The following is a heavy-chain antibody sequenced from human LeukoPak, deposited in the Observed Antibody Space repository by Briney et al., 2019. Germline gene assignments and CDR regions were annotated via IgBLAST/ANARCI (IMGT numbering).Heavy chain of an antibody. J-gene: IGHJ4*02. Sequence: TGGSLRLSCAASGFTFSIYAMHWVRQAPGKGLEYVSAISSNGGSTYYANSVKGRFTISRDNSKNTLYLQMGSLRAEDMAVYYCARDANWGSPLYYFDYWGQGTLVTVSS. CDR2: ISSNGGST. CDR1: GFTFSIYA. V-gene: IGHV3-64*01. D-gene: IGHD7-27*01. CDR3: ARDANWGSPLYYFDY.